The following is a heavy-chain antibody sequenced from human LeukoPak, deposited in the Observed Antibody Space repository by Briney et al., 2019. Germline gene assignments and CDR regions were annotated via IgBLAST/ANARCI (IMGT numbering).Heavy chain of an antibody. D-gene: IGHD2-15*01. CDR2: MNPDSGNT. V-gene: IGHV1-8*01. CDR3: ARVGYCSGGSCYSSYYYYGMDV. J-gene: IGHJ6*02. CDR1: GYTFTGYD. Sequence: GASVKVSCKASGYTFTGYDINWIRQAPGQGLEWMGWMNPDSGNTGYAQKLQGRVTMTTDTSTSTAYMELRSLRSDDTAVYYCARVGYCSGGSCYSSYYYYGMDVWGQGTTVTVSS.